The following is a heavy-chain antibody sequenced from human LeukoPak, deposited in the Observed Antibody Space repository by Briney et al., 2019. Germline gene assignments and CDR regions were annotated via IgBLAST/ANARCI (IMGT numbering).Heavy chain of an antibody. Sequence: ASVKVSCKASGYTFTDYYVNWVRQAPGHGLEWMGIINPISGATDYAQKFQGRVTMTRDTSTSTVYMELSSLRSEDTAMYYCARLPYRDGVAQDYWGQGTLVTVSP. J-gene: IGHJ4*02. V-gene: IGHV1-46*01. CDR1: GYTFTDYY. CDR3: ARLPYRDGVAQDY. D-gene: IGHD3-16*02. CDR2: INPISGAT.